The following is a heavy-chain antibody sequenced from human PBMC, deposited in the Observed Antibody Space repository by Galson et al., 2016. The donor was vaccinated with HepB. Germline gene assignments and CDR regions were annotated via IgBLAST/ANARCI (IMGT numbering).Heavy chain of an antibody. D-gene: IGHD1-7*01. J-gene: IGHJ4*02. Sequence: SLRLSCAASGFTFSSYAMHWVRQAPGKGLEWVALISYDGSNKYYADSVKGRFTISRDTSKNTLYLQMNSLRAEDTAIYYCSRGTGTFDYWGQGTLVTVSS. V-gene: IGHV3-30-3*01. CDR1: GFTFSSYA. CDR3: SRGTGTFDY. CDR2: ISYDGSNK.